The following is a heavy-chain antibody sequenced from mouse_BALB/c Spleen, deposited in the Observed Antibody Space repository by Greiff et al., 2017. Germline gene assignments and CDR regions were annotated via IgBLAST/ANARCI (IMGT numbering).Heavy chain of an antibody. V-gene: IGHV2-6-2*01. J-gene: IGHJ3*01. CDR2: IWSDGST. CDR1: GFSLTSYG. D-gene: IGHD2-1*01. Sequence: VKLQESGPDLVAPSQSLSITCTVSGFSLTSYGVHWVRQPPGKGLEWLVVIWSDGSTTYNSALKSRLSISKDNSKSQVFLKMNSLQTDDTAMYYCARHGGNYGFFAYWGQGTLVTVSA. CDR3: ARHGGNYGFFAY.